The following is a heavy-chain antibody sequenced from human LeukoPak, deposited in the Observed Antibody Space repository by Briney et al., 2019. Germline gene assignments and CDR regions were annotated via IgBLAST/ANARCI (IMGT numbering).Heavy chain of an antibody. V-gene: IGHV1-2*02. D-gene: IGHD3-10*01. CDR2: INPNSGGT. CDR1: GYTFTGYY. Sequence: ASVKVSCKASGYTFTGYYMHWVRQAPGQGLEWMGWINPNSGGTNYAQKFQGRVTMTRDTSISTAYMELSRLRSDDTAVYYCARDRVTMVRGVTPNWFDPWGQGTLVTVSS. CDR3: ARDRVTMVRGVTPNWFDP. J-gene: IGHJ5*02.